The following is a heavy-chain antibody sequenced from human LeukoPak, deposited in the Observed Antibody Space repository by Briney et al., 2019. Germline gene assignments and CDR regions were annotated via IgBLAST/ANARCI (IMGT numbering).Heavy chain of an antibody. CDR2: IRYDGSNK. D-gene: IGHD3-3*01. V-gene: IGHV3-30*02. J-gene: IGHJ4*02. Sequence: PGGSLRLSCEASGFTFDNYAMHWVRQAPGKGLEWVAFIRYDGSNKYYADSVKGRFTISRDNSKNTLYLQMNSLRAEDTAVYYCAKSITIFGVAADFDYWGQGTLVTVSS. CDR1: GFTFDNYA. CDR3: AKSITIFGVAADFDY.